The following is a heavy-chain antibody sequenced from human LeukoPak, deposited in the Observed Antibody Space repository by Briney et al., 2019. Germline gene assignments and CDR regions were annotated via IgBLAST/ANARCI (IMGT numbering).Heavy chain of an antibody. CDR3: ARVRGFGAPHYGMDV. CDR1: GYTFTGYY. CDR2: INPNSGGT. J-gene: IGHJ6*04. Sequence: GASVEVSCTASGYTFTGYYMHWVRQAPGQGLEWMGWINPNSGGTNYAQKFQGRVTMTRDTSISTAYMELSRLRSDDTAVYYCARVRGFGAPHYGMDVWGKGTTVTVSS. V-gene: IGHV1-2*02. D-gene: IGHD3-10*01.